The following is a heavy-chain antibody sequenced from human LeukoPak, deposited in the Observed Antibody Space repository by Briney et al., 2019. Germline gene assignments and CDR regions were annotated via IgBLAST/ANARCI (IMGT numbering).Heavy chain of an antibody. CDR3: ARHSGNYPAHFDY. D-gene: IGHD1-26*01. CDR1: GFTVSSNY. Sequence: GGSLRLSCAASGFTVSSNYMSWVRQAPGKGLEGVSIIYSGESTYYADSVKGRFTISRDNSKNTLYLQMNSLRAEDTAVYYCARHSGNYPAHFDYWGQGTLVTVSS. CDR2: IYSGEST. V-gene: IGHV3-53*01. J-gene: IGHJ4*02.